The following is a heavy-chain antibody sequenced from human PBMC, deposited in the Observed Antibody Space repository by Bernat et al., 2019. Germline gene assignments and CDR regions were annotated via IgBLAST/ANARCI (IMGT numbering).Heavy chain of an antibody. J-gene: IGHJ4*02. CDR3: ARESGGDFWSGYKKALDY. D-gene: IGHD3-3*01. Sequence: QVQLQESGPGLVKPSETLSLTCTVSGGSISSSSYYWGWIRQPPGKGLEWIGSIYYSGSTYYNPSLKSRVTISVDTSKNQFSLKLSSVTAADTAVYYCARESGGDFWSGYKKALDYWGQGTLVTVSS. CDR2: IYYSGST. CDR1: GGSISSSSYY. V-gene: IGHV4-39*02.